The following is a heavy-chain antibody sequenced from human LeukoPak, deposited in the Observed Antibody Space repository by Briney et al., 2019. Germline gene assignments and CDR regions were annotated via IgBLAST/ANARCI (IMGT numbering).Heavy chain of an antibody. D-gene: IGHD2-2*01. J-gene: IGHJ5*02. CDR3: ARGKDCSSTSCNWFDP. Sequence: GASVKVSCKASGYTFTGYYMHWVRQAPGQGLEWMGWINPNSGGTNYAQKFQGRVTMTRDTSISTAYMELSSLRSEGTAVYYCARGKDCSSTSCNWFDPWGQGTLVAVSS. V-gene: IGHV1-2*02. CDR1: GYTFTGYY. CDR2: INPNSGGT.